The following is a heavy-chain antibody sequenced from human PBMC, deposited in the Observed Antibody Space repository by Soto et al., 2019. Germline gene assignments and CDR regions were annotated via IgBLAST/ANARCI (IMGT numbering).Heavy chain of an antibody. D-gene: IGHD2-2*01. CDR1: GYTFTTYG. V-gene: IGHV1-18*01. J-gene: IGHJ5*02. CDR3: ARNAGGYCSSISCSSSLGHNWFDP. CDR2: ISPYSGNT. Sequence: ASVKVSCKASGYTFTTYGISWVRQAPGQGLEWMGWISPYSGNTNFAQKIRGRLTMTTDTSTSTAYMELRSLSSDDTAVYYCARNAGGYCSSISCSSSLGHNWFDPWGQGTLVTVSS.